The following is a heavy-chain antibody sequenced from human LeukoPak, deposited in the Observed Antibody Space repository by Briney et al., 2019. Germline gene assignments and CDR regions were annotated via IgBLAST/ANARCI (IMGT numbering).Heavy chain of an antibody. V-gene: IGHV3-23*01. D-gene: IGHD1-1*01. CDR3: ATTLLRASTYMDV. Sequence: GGSLRLSCAASGFTFNSYAMAWVRQAPEKGLEWVSSIIDSGISTYYADSVKGRFTISRDNSKNTLYLQMNSLRAEDTAVYYCATTLLRASTYMDVWGKGTTVTVSS. J-gene: IGHJ6*03. CDR1: GFTFNSYA. CDR2: IIDSGIST.